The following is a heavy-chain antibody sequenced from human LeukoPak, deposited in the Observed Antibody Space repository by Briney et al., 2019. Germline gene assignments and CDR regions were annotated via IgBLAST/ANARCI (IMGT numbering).Heavy chain of an antibody. D-gene: IGHD6-19*01. CDR3: ARGYYSSGWFDY. Sequence: SETLSLTCSVYGWSFSGYYWSWIRQTPGKGLEWIGEINHTGSTNYNPSLKSRVTISVDTSKNQFSLKLSSVTAADTAVYYCARGYYSSGWFDYWGQGTLVTVSS. CDR2: INHTGST. V-gene: IGHV4-34*01. J-gene: IGHJ4*02. CDR1: GWSFSGYY.